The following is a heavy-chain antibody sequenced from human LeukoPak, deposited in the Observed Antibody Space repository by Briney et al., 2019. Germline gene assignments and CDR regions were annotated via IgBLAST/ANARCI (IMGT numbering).Heavy chain of an antibody. D-gene: IGHD1-26*01. V-gene: IGHV5-51*01. Sequence: SLKISCTGSGYNLTTYWIDWLPHMPAPSHDTITIIPPDDSEIRYSSSFRGQVTISADKSTSTAYLQWSRLKASDTAIYDCARHEGSGSYYSYWGQGTLVTVSS. J-gene: IGHJ4*02. CDR1: GYNLTTYW. CDR2: IPPDDSEI. CDR3: ARHEGSGSYYSY.